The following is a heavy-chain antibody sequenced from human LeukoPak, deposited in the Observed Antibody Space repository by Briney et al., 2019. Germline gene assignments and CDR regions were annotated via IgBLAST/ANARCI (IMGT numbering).Heavy chain of an antibody. CDR2: IYSDVRRV. CDR3: ATSPVISRD. CDR1: GFTFSDYW. D-gene: IGHD2-21*01. J-gene: IGHJ4*02. V-gene: IGHV3-74*03. Sequence: GGSLRLSCAASGFTFSDYWMHWVRQAPGKGLEWVARIYSDVRRVKYGDSVKGRFTISRDNAKNTLYLRMNALRVEDTAVYYCATSPVISRDWGQGTLVTVSS.